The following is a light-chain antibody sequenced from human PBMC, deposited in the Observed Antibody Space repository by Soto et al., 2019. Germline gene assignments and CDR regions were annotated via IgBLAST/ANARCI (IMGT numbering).Light chain of an antibody. J-gene: IGLJ3*02. V-gene: IGLV2-23*02. CDR1: ISNVGSYNL. CDR3: YSYEGGRV. CDR2: EVN. Sequence: QSALTQPASVSGSPGQSITISCTGTISNVGSYNLVSWYHQHPGKAPKLIIYEVNKRPSGVSNRFSGSKSGNTASLTISGLQTEDEADYYCYSYEGGRVFGGGTKVTVL.